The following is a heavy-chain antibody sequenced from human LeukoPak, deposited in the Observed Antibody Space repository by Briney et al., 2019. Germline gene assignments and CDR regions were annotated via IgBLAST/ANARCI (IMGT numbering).Heavy chain of an antibody. J-gene: IGHJ6*03. CDR1: GFTFDDYG. CDR2: INWNGGST. D-gene: IGHD3-22*01. V-gene: IGHV3-20*04. Sequence: GGSLRLSCAASGFTFDDYGMSWVRQAPGKGLEWVSGINWNGGSTGYADSVKGRFTISRDNAKNSLYLQMNSLRAEDTALYYCASHAVVILSDDYYYYMDVWGKGTTVTVSS. CDR3: ASHAVVILSDDYYYYMDV.